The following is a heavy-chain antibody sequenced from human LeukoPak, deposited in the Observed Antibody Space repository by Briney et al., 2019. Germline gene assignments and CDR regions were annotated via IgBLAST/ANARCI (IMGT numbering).Heavy chain of an antibody. CDR1: GYTFTSYG. V-gene: IGHV1-18*01. CDR2: ISAYNGNT. Sequence: ASVKVSCKASGYTFTSYGISWVRQAPGQGLEWMGWISAYNGNTNYAQKLQGRVTMTTDTSTSTAYMELRSLRSDGTAVYYCALSYSGYEGYYYYYYGMDVWGQGTTVTVSS. D-gene: IGHD5-12*01. CDR3: ALSYSGYEGYYYYYYGMDV. J-gene: IGHJ6*02.